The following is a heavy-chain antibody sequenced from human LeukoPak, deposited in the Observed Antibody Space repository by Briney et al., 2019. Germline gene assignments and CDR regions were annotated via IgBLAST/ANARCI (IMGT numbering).Heavy chain of an antibody. D-gene: IGHD5-24*01. J-gene: IGHJ4*02. CDR3: ARGSPGAEMATIGLVDFDY. V-gene: IGHV4-34*01. Sequence: PSETLSLTCAVYGGSFSGYYWSWIRQPPGKGLEWIGEINHSGSTNYNPSLKSRVTISVDTSKNQFSLKLSSVTAADTAVYYCARGSPGAEMATIGLVDFDYWGQGTLVTVSS. CDR1: GGSFSGYY. CDR2: INHSGST.